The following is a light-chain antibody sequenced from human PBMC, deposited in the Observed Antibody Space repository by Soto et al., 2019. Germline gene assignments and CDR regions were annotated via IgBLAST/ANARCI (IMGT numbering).Light chain of an antibody. CDR2: GAS. Sequence: DIQLTQSPSSLSASVGDRVTITCRASQSISTYLNWYQQRPGKAPRLLIYGASSLHSGVSSRFSGGGSGTVFTLTISSLQPEDFASYFRQQSYTTLTFGGGTKVDIK. CDR3: QQSYTTLT. CDR1: QSISTY. J-gene: IGKJ4*01. V-gene: IGKV1-39*01.